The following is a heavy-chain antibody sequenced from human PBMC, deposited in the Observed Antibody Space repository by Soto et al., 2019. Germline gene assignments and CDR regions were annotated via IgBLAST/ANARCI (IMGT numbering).Heavy chain of an antibody. Sequence: QLQLQESGPGLVKPSETLSLTCTVSGGSISSRGYYWGWIRQPPGKGLEWIGTIYYSGSTYYNPSLKSRVTISVDTSKNQFSLRLSSVTAADTAVDSCATSNWFDPWGQGTLVTVSS. V-gene: IGHV4-39*01. CDR2: IYYSGST. CDR1: GGSISSRGYY. CDR3: ATSNWFDP. J-gene: IGHJ5*02.